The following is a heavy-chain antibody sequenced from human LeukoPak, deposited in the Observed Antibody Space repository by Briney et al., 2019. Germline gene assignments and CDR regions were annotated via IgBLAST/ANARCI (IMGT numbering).Heavy chain of an antibody. CDR3: ARLTVAGRNNYYYGMDV. CDR1: GYTFTGYY. D-gene: IGHD6-19*01. J-gene: IGHJ6*02. V-gene: IGHV1-2*04. CDR2: INPNSGGT. Sequence: ASVTVSCKASGYTFTGYYMHWVRQAPGQGLEWMGWINPNSGGTNYAQKFQGWVTMTRDTSISTAYMELSRLRSDDTAVYYCARLTVAGRNNYYYGMDVWGQGTTVTVSS.